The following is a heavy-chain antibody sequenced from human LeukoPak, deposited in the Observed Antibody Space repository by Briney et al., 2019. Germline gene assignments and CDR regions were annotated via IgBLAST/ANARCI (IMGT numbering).Heavy chain of an antibody. D-gene: IGHD2-15*01. CDR2: INHSGST. V-gene: IGHV4-34*01. Sequence: SETLSLTCAVYGGXFSGYYWSWIRQPPGKGREWIGEINHSGSTNYNPSLKSRVTISVDTSKNQFSLKLSSVTAADTAVYYCARGANFYYYGMDVWGQGTTVTVSS. CDR3: ARGANFYYYGMDV. CDR1: GGXFSGYY. J-gene: IGHJ6*02.